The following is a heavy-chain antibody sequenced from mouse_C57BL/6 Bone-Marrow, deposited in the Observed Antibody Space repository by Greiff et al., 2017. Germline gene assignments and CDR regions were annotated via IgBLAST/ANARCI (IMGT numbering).Heavy chain of an antibody. CDR2: IYPTSGRT. J-gene: IGHJ2*01. CDR3: ARSGPLGRSFDY. D-gene: IGHD4-1*01. CDR1: GYTFTSYW. V-gene: IGHV1-55*01. Sequence: QVQLKQPGAELVKPGASVKMSCKASGYTFTSYWLTWVKQRPGQGLEWIGDIYPTSGRTNYNEKFKSKAILTVDTSSNTAYMQLSSLTSEDSAVFYCARSGPLGRSFDYWGQGTTLTGSS.